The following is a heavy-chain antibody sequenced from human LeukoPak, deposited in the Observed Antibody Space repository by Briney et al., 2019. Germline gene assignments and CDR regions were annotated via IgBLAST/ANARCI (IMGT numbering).Heavy chain of an antibody. Sequence: GGSLILSCAASGFTVSSNYMSWVRQAPGKGLEWVSVIYSGGSTYYADSVKGRFTISRDNSKNTLYLQMNSLRAEDTAVYYCAKENYDSSGYLDYWGQGTLVTVSS. V-gene: IGHV3-53*01. J-gene: IGHJ4*02. CDR3: AKENYDSSGYLDY. CDR1: GFTVSSNY. CDR2: IYSGGST. D-gene: IGHD3-22*01.